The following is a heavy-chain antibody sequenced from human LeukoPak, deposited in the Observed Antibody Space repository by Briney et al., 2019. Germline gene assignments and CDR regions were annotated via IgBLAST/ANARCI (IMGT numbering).Heavy chain of an antibody. CDR1: GFTFGDYA. CDR3: TRGRVVVVVPAAIPHYSDY. CDR2: IRSKAYGGTT. V-gene: IGHV3-49*03. J-gene: IGHJ4*02. Sequence: GRSLRLSCTASGFTFGDYAMSWFRQAPGKGLEWVGFIRSKAYGGTTEYAASVKGRFTISRDDSKSIAYLQMNSLKTEDTAVYYCTRGRVVVVVPAAIPHYSDYWGQGTLVTVSS. D-gene: IGHD2-2*02.